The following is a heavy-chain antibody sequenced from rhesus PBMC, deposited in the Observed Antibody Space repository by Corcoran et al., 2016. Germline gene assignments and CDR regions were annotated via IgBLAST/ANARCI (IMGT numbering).Heavy chain of an antibody. V-gene: IGHV4-80*01. CDR1: GASIRSYW. J-gene: IGHJ5-1*01. CDR3: ARKYSGSWNRFDV. Sequence: QVQLQESGPGLVKPSETLSLTCAVSGASIRSYWWSWIRPSPGKGLEWIGENNGNSGSTYYNPSLKSRVTISKDASKNQFSLKVNSVTAADTAVYYCARKYSGSWNRFDVWGPGVLVTVSS. D-gene: IGHD6-25*01. CDR2: NNGNSGST.